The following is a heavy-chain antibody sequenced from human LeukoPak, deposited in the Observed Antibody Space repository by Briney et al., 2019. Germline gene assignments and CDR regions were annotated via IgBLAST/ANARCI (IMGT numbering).Heavy chain of an antibody. D-gene: IGHD2-15*01. CDR1: GFTFSSFW. CDR3: AKDLHEIVADY. J-gene: IGHJ4*02. CDR2: IKGDGITT. Sequence: GGSLRLSCEASGFTFSSFWMHWVRQAPGKGLVLVARIKGDGITTNYADPAKGRFTVSRDNAKNTVYLQMNSLRAEDTAVYYCAKDLHEIVADYWGQGTLVTVAS. V-gene: IGHV3-74*01.